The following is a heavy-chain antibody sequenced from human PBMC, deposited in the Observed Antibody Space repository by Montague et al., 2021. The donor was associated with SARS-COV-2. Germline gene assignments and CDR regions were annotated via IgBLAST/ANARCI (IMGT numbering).Heavy chain of an antibody. CDR1: GFTFRNYA. V-gene: IGHV3-23*01. J-gene: IGHJ4*02. D-gene: IGHD5-24*01. CDR2: ISGSADIT. CDR3: AKDREVATGGLYYFDY. Sequence: SLRLSCAASGFTFRNYAMIWVRQAPGKGLEWVSGISGSADITYYADSVKGRFTISRDNSKNTSYLQMSSLRAGDTAVYYCAKDREVATGGLYYFDYWGQGTLVTVSS.